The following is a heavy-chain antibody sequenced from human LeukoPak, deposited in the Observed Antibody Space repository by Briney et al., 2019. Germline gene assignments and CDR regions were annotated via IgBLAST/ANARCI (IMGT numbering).Heavy chain of an antibody. Sequence: GASVKVSCKASGYTFTSYGISWVRQAPGQGLEWMGWISAYNGNTNYAQKLQGRVTMTTDTSTSTAYMELRSLRSDDTAVYYCARLAGRASYDYVWGSYRYDYFDYWGQGTLVTVSS. J-gene: IGHJ4*02. CDR3: ARLAGRASYDYVWGSYRYDYFDY. V-gene: IGHV1-18*01. CDR2: ISAYNGNT. D-gene: IGHD3-16*02. CDR1: GYTFTSYG.